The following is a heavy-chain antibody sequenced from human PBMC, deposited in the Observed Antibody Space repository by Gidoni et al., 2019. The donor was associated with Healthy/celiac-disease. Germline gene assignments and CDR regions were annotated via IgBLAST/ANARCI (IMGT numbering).Heavy chain of an antibody. CDR3: ARDLLGWLQSRSYYYGMDV. CDR1: GFPFSSYG. V-gene: IGHV3-33*01. Sequence: QVQLVESGGGVVQPGRSLRLSCAASGFPFSSYGMHWVRQAPGKGLEWVAVIWYDGSNKYYADSVKGRFTISRDNSKNTLYLQMNSLRAEDTAVYYCARDLLGWLQSRSYYYGMDVWGQGTTVTVSS. J-gene: IGHJ6*02. CDR2: IWYDGSNK. D-gene: IGHD5-12*01.